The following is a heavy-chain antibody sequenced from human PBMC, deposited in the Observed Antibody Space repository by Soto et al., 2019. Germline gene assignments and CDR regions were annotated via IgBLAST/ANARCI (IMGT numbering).Heavy chain of an antibody. D-gene: IGHD2-2*01. CDR2: IKTDGSLT. J-gene: IGHJ6*02. CDR3: AKSVVSPPYYYYGMDV. CDR1: GFTFSSYW. Sequence: AQLVQSGGGLVQPGGSMRLSCAASGFTFSSYWMHWVRQAPGKGLVWVSSIKTDGSLTPYADSVKGRFTISRDNAKNTLYLQMNSLRAEDTAVYYCAKSVVSPPYYYYGMDVWGQGTTVTVSS. V-gene: IGHV3-74*03.